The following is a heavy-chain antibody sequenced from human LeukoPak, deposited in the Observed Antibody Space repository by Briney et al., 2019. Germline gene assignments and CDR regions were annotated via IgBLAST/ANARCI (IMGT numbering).Heavy chain of an antibody. CDR2: ISGSGGST. D-gene: IGHD3-9*01. CDR3: AKGPRYYVILTGSKYCGMDV. Sequence: GGSLRLSCAASGFTFSSYAMSWVRQAPGKGLEWVSAISGSGGSTYYADSVKGRFTISRDNSKNTLYLQMNSLRAEDTAVYYCAKGPRYYVILTGSKYCGMDVWGQGTTVIVSS. J-gene: IGHJ6*02. V-gene: IGHV3-23*01. CDR1: GFTFSSYA.